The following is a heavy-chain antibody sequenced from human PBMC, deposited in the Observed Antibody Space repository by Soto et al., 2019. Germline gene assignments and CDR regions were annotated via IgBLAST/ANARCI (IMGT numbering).Heavy chain of an antibody. J-gene: IGHJ6*02. CDR2: INHSGST. CDR3: ARVYGSGSYLPDLWYYYYGMDV. V-gene: IGHV4-34*01. CDR1: GGSFSGYY. Sequence: SETLSLTCAVYGGSFSGYYWSWIRQPPGKGLEWIGEINHSGSTNYNPSLKSRVTISVDTSKNQFSLKLSSVTAADTAVYYCARVYGSGSYLPDLWYYYYGMDVWGQGTTVTVS. D-gene: IGHD3-10*01.